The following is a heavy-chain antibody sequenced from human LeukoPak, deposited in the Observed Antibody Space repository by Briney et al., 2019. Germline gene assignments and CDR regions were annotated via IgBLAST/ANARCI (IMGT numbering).Heavy chain of an antibody. CDR2: ISSSSSYI. Sequence: PGGSLRLSCAASGFTFGSYSMNWVRQAPGKGLEWVSSISSSSSYIYYADSVKGRFTISRDNAKNSLYLQMNSLRAEDTAVYYCARTNCSGGSCYYLRYYGMDVWGQGTTVTVSS. V-gene: IGHV3-21*01. CDR3: ARTNCSGGSCYYLRYYGMDV. J-gene: IGHJ6*02. CDR1: GFTFGSYS. D-gene: IGHD2-15*01.